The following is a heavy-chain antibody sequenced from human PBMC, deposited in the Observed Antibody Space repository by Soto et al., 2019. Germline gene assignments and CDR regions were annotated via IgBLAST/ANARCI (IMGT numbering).Heavy chain of an antibody. D-gene: IGHD3-3*01. J-gene: IGHJ5*02. CDR1: GGSISSYY. CDR2: IYYSGST. Sequence: QVQLQESGPGLVKPSETLSLTCTVSGGSISSYYWSWIRQPPGKGLEWIGYIYYSGSTNYNPSLKSQVTISVDTSKNQFSLKMSSVTAADTAGYYCARATYYDFWSGYDNEGGWFDPWGQGTLVTVSS. V-gene: IGHV4-59*01. CDR3: ARATYYDFWSGYDNEGGWFDP.